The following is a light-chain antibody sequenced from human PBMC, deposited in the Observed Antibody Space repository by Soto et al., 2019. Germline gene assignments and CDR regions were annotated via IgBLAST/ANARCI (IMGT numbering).Light chain of an antibody. V-gene: IGLV2-23*01. Sequence: SALTQPASVSWSPGQSITISCTGTSTDVGSHKLVSWYQQYPGNAPKLIIFEAYKRPSGVSNRFSGSKSGSTASLTISGLQAEDEADYYCCSNAVGSTYVFGTGTKVTVL. CDR3: CSNAVGSTYV. J-gene: IGLJ1*01. CDR2: EAY. CDR1: STDVGSHKL.